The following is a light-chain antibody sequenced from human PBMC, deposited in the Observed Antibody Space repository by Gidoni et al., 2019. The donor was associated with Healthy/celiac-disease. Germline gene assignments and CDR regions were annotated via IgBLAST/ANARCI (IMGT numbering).Light chain of an antibody. CDR1: QSVSSSY. CDR3: QQYGSSPPWT. V-gene: IGKV3-20*01. Sequence: VLTQSPGTLSLSPGERATLSCRASQSVSSSYLAWYQQKPGQAPRLLIYGASSRATGIPDRFSGIGSGTDFTLTISRLEPEDFAVYYCQQYGSSPPWTFGQGTKVEIK. J-gene: IGKJ1*01. CDR2: GAS.